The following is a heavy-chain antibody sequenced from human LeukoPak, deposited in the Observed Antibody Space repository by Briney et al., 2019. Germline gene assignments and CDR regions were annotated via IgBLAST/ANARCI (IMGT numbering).Heavy chain of an antibody. Sequence: GGSLRLSCAASGFTFSSYWMSWVRQAPGKGLEWVANIKQDGSEKYYVDSVKGRFTISGDNAKNSLYLQMNSLRAEDTAVYYCARGEDFWSGYYTGDAFDIWGQGTMVTVSS. CDR1: GFTFSSYW. CDR2: IKQDGSEK. V-gene: IGHV3-7*03. CDR3: ARGEDFWSGYYTGDAFDI. D-gene: IGHD3-3*01. J-gene: IGHJ3*02.